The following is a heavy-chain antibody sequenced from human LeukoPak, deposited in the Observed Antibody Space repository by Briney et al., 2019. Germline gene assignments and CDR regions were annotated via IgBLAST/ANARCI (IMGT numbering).Heavy chain of an antibody. CDR2: IYYSGST. J-gene: IGHJ4*02. CDR1: GGSISGYY. Sequence: SETLSLTCTVSGGSISGYYWSWIRQPPGKGLEWIGYIYYSGSTNYNPSLKSRVTISVDTSKNQFSLKLSSVTAADTAVYYCARDGRYYFDYWGQGTLVTVSS. CDR3: ARDGRYYFDY. V-gene: IGHV4-59*01.